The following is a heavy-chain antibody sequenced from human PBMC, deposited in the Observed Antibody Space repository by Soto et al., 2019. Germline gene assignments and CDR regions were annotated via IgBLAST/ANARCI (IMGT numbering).Heavy chain of an antibody. CDR2: IYYSGST. D-gene: IGHD3-16*01. J-gene: IGHJ4*02. V-gene: IGHV4-39*01. Sequence: SETLALTCAVSGGSMSSSSYYWGWIRQPPGKGLEWIGSIYYSGSTYYNPSLKSRVTISVDTSKNQFSLKLSSVTAADTAVYYCARQKTTMYYDYVWGSHPGYFDYWGQGTLVTVPS. CDR3: ARQKTTMYYDYVWGSHPGYFDY. CDR1: GGSMSSSSYY.